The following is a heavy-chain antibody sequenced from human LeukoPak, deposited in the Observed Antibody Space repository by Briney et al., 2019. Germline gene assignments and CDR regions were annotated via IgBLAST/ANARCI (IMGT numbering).Heavy chain of an antibody. CDR3: VKDYDFWSGYYSPTRGYFDY. D-gene: IGHD3-3*01. V-gene: IGHV3-30*02. J-gene: IGHJ4*02. Sequence: PGGSLRLSCAASGFTFSSYGMHWVRQAPGKGLEWVSFIRCDGSNKYYADSVKGRFTIYRDNSKNTLYLQMNSLRAEDTAVYYCVKDYDFWSGYYSPTRGYFDYWGQGTLVTVSS. CDR1: GFTFSSYG. CDR2: IRCDGSNK.